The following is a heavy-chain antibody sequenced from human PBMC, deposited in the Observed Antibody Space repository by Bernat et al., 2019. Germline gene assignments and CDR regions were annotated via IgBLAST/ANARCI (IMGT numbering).Heavy chain of an antibody. CDR1: GYTFTSYG. J-gene: IGHJ5*02. CDR3: ARVPIVVVPDAQFDP. Sequence: QVQLVQSGAEVKKPGASVKVSCKASGYTFTSYGISWVRQAPGQGLEWMGRISAYNGNTNYAQKLQGRVTMTTDTSTSTAYMELRSLRSDDTAVYYCARVPIVVVPDAQFDPWGQGTLVTVSS. D-gene: IGHD2-2*01. V-gene: IGHV1-18*01. CDR2: ISAYNGNT.